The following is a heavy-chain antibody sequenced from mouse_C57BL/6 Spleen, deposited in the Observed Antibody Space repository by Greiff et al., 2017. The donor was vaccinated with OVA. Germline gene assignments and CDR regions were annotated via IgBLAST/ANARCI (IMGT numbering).Heavy chain of an antibody. J-gene: IGHJ4*01. CDR1: GYTFTSYG. CDR2: IYPSSGNT. D-gene: IGHD3-2*02. Sequence: VQLQQSGAELARPGASVKLSCKASGYTFTSYGISWVKQRTGQGLEWIGEIYPSSGNTYYNEKFKGKATLTADKSSSTAYMELRSLTSEDSAVDFCARGTAQAPMDYWGQGTSVTVSS. CDR3: ARGTAQAPMDY. V-gene: IGHV1-81*01.